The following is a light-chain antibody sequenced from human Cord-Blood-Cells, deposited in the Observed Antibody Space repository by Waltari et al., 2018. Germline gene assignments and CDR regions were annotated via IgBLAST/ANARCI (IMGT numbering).Light chain of an antibody. J-gene: IGLJ3*02. CDR3: AAWDDSLSGWV. V-gene: IGLV1-47*01. CDR2: RNN. CDR1: SSNIGSNY. Sequence: QSVLTQPPSASGTPGQRVTISCSGSSSNIGSNYVYWYQQLPGTAPKLLIYRNNQRPSGVPVRFSGSKSCTSASLAISGLRSEDEADYYCAAWDDSLSGWVFGGGTKLTVL.